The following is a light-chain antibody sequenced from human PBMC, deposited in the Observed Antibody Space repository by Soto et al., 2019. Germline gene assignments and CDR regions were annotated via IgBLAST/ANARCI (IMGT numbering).Light chain of an antibody. CDR3: QAWDRASASVV. Sequence: VLTQSPSVSVSPGQAASITCSGDKLGNNYVSWYQQKPGQSPVLVIYQDTRRPSGIPERFSGSNSGNTATLTISGTQAIDEADYYCQAWDRASASVVFAGGTKLTVL. CDR1: KLGNNY. V-gene: IGLV3-1*01. CDR2: QDT. J-gene: IGLJ2*01.